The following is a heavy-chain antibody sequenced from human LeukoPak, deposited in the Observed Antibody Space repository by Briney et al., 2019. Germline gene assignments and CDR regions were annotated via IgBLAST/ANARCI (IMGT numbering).Heavy chain of an antibody. D-gene: IGHD2-15*01. CDR1: GYTGTSYG. CDR3: ATDCSGGSCSHSSGYYFDY. CDR2: ISAYNGNT. J-gene: IGHJ4*02. V-gene: IGHV1-18*01. Sequence: ASVKVSCKASGYTGTSYGISWVRQAPGQGLEWMGWISAYNGNTNYAQKLQGRVTMTTDTSTSTAYMELSSLRSDDTAVYYCATDCSGGSCSHSSGYYFDYWGQGTLVTVSS.